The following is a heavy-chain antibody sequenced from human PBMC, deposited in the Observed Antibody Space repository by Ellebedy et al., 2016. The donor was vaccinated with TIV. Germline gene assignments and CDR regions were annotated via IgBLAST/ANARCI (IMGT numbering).Heavy chain of an antibody. CDR2: INHSGST. D-gene: IGHD3-10*01. CDR1: GGSFSGYY. V-gene: IGHV4-34*01. Sequence: GSLRLSCAVYGGSFSGYYWSWIRQPPGKGLEWIGEINHSGSTNYNPSLKSRVTVSVDTSKNQFSLKLSSVTAADTAVYYCARGEAVRARGMGYWGQGTLVTVSS. J-gene: IGHJ4*02. CDR3: ARGEAVRARGMGY.